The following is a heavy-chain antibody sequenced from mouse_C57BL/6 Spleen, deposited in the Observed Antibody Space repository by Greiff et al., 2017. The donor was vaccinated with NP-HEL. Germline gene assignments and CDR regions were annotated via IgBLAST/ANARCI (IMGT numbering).Heavy chain of an antibody. J-gene: IGHJ4*01. D-gene: IGHD3-1*01. Sequence: VQLQQPGAELVRPGSSVKLSCKASGYTFTSYWMDWVKQRPGQGLEWIGNIYPSDSETHYNQKFKDKATLTVDKSSSTAYMQLSSLTSEDSAVYYCASPLGTDYAMDYWGQGTSVTVSS. CDR2: IYPSDSET. CDR1: GYTFTSYW. V-gene: IGHV1-61*01. CDR3: ASPLGTDYAMDY.